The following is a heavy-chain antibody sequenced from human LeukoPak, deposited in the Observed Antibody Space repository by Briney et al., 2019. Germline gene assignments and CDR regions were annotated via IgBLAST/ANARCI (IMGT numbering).Heavy chain of an antibody. D-gene: IGHD5-24*01. CDR3: ARASRDGYNQNFDH. CDR1: GSSFSTYW. Sequence: GESLQISCTGLGSSFSTYWNAWVRQRPGKGLEWMGIIYPGGSETRYDPSFQGQVTISADTSTSTAYLQWSSLRASDTAMYYCARASRDGYNQNFDHWGQGTQVTVSS. CDR2: IYPGGSET. V-gene: IGHV5-51*01. J-gene: IGHJ4*02.